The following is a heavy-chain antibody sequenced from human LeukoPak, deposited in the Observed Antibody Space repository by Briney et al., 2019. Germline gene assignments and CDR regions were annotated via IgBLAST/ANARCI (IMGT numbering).Heavy chain of an antibody. D-gene: IGHD1-26*01. J-gene: IGHJ5*02. Sequence: ASVKVSCKVSGYTLTELSMHWVRQAPGKGLEWMGGFDPEDGETIYAQKFQGRVTMTEDTSTDTAYMELSSLRSEDTAVYYCATDRGELLRRGHNWFDPWGQGTLVTVSS. CDR2: FDPEDGET. V-gene: IGHV1-24*01. CDR1: GYTLTELS. CDR3: ATDRGELLRRGHNWFDP.